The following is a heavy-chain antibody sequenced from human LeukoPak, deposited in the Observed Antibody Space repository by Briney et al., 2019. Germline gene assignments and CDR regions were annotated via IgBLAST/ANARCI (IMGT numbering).Heavy chain of an antibody. V-gene: IGHV3-30*02. CDR2: IAHHGSNK. CDR3: AKDGSWSCTD. D-gene: IGHD2-8*02. Sequence: GGSLRPSCAASGFTFSRNAIHWVRQGPGKGLEWVSYIAHHGSNKYYADSVKGRFTISRDNSKRTLYLQMYSLRADDTAVYYCAKDGSWSCTDWGQGTLVTVSS. J-gene: IGHJ4*02. CDR1: GFTFSRNA.